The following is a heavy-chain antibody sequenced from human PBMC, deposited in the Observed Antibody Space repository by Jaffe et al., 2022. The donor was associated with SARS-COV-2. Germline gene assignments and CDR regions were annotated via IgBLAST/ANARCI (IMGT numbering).Heavy chain of an antibody. Sequence: EVQLVESGGGLVQPGGSLTLSCTASGFTFSSYWMTWVRQAPGRGLEWVADIRQDGVEIWSVDSVKGRFTISRDSAKSSLYLQMNSLRDEDTAVYYCATGGVSYRYFEYWGQGTLVTVSS. J-gene: IGHJ4*02. V-gene: IGHV3-7*03. CDR2: IRQDGVEI. D-gene: IGHD3-16*02. CDR1: GFTFSSYW. CDR3: ATGGVSYRYFEY.